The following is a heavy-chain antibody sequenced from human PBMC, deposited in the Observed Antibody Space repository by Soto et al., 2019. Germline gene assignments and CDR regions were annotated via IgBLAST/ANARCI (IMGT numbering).Heavy chain of an antibody. CDR2: ISGSGGST. Sequence: EVQLLESGGGLVQPGGSLRLSCAASGFTFSSYSMSWVRQAPGKGLEWVSAISGSGGSTYYADSVKGRFTISRDNSKNTLYLQMTSLRAKDTAVYYCAKTPPPYCCPDYWGQGTLVTVSS. D-gene: IGHD1-26*01. CDR3: AKTPPPYCCPDY. CDR1: GFTFSSYS. J-gene: IGHJ4*02. V-gene: IGHV3-23*01.